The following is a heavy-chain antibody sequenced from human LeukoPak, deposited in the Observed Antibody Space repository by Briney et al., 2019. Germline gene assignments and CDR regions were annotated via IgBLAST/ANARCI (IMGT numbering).Heavy chain of an antibody. D-gene: IGHD6-19*01. V-gene: IGHV1-18*01. CDR2: ISAYNGNT. J-gene: IGHJ6*02. CDR3: ARVGAVAGTYYYYGMDV. Sequence: ALVKVSCKASGYTFTSYGISWVRQAPGQGLEWMGWISAYNGNTNYAQKLQGRVTMTTDTSTSTAYMELRSLRSDDTAVYYCARVGAVAGTYYYYGMDVWGQGTTVTVSS. CDR1: GYTFTSYG.